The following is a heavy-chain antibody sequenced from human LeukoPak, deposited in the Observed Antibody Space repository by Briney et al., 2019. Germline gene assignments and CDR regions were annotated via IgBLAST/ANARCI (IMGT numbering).Heavy chain of an antibody. V-gene: IGHV4-34*01. CDR2: ISHGGST. Sequence: SETLSLTCAVYGGSFSGYFWSWIRQPPGEGLEWIGEISHGGSTNYNPSLKSRLTISVDTSKNQFSLELSSVTAADTAVYYCTRDEGDYWGQGILVTVSS. CDR1: GGSFSGYF. J-gene: IGHJ4*02. CDR3: TRDEGDY.